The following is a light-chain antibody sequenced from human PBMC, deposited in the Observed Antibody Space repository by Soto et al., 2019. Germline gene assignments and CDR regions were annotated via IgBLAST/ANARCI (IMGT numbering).Light chain of an antibody. J-gene: IGLJ2*01. CDR1: SSDVGRYNY. V-gene: IGLV2-14*03. CDR2: DVS. Sequence: QSALTQPASVSGSPGQSITISCTGTSSDVGRYNYVSWYQQHPGKAPKVMIYDVSSRPSGVSNRFSGSKSGNTASLTISGLQAEDEADYYCSSYTISGSRVFGGGTKLTVL. CDR3: SSYTISGSRV.